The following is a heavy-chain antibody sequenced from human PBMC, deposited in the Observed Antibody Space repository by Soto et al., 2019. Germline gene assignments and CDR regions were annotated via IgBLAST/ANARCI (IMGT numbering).Heavy chain of an antibody. CDR3: ARGEWESYYQDY. V-gene: IGHV1-2*04. CDR1: GYSFTDYH. J-gene: IGHJ4*02. Sequence: ASVKVSCKASGYSFTDYHIHWVRQAPGQGLEWLGRINPKSGGTSTAQKFQGWVTMTRDRSISTVYMELTRLRSDDTAVYFCARGEWESYYQDYWGQGTLVTVSS. D-gene: IGHD1-26*01. CDR2: INPKSGGT.